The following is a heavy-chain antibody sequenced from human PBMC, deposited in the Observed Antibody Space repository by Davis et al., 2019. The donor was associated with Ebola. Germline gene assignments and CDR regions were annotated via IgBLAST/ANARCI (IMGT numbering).Heavy chain of an antibody. J-gene: IGHJ4*02. CDR3: AREGWGVVVTKGPLDY. D-gene: IGHD3-22*01. CDR1: GFTFSSYS. CDR2: ISSSSSYI. Sequence: PGGSLRLSCAASGFTFSSYSMNWVRQAPGKGLEWVSSISSSSSYIYYADSVKGRFTISRDNAKNSLYLQMNSLRAEDTAVYYCAREGWGVVVTKGPLDYWGQGTLVTVSS. V-gene: IGHV3-21*01.